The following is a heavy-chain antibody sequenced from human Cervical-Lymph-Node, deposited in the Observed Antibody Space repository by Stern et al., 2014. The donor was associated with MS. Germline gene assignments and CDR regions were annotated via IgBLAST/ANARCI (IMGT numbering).Heavy chain of an antibody. CDR1: GFTLNSYS. CDR3: ARVDCSGTNCFYYYYGMDV. Sequence: VQLVQSGGGLVKPGGSLRLSCEASGFTLNSYSMNWVRQAPGKGLEWVSSISVGTDYIYYADSVKGRFTISRDNAKNSLFLQMNTLRAEDTAVYYCARVDCSGTNCFYYYYGMDVWGQGTTVTVSS. CDR2: ISVGTDYI. V-gene: IGHV3-21*01. D-gene: IGHD2-2*01. J-gene: IGHJ6*02.